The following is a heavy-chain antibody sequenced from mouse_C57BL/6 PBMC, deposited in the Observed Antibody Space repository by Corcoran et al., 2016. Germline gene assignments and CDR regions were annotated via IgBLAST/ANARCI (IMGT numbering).Heavy chain of an antibody. V-gene: IGHV1-26*01. CDR2: INPNNGGT. CDR1: GYTFTDYY. Sequence: EVQLQQSGPELVKPGASVKISCKASGYTFTDYYMNWVKQSHGKSLEWIGDINPNNGGTSYNQKFKGKATLTVDKSSSTAYMELRSLTSEDSAVDYCASRQLLFDYWGQGTTLTVSS. D-gene: IGHD3-2*01. CDR3: ASRQLLFDY. J-gene: IGHJ2*01.